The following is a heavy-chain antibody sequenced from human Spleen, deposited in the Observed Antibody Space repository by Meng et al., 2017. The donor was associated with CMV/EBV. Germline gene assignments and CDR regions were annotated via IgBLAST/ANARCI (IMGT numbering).Heavy chain of an antibody. CDR2: ISGYNGNT. CDR1: GYTFTGSY. V-gene: IGHV1-18*04. D-gene: IGHD2-2*01. J-gene: IGHJ6*02. CDR3: ARTCSSNSCRYYYYYGMEV. Sequence: ASVKVSCKASGYTFTGSYMYWVRQAPGQGLEWMGWISGYNGNTEYAQKLQDRVTMTTDTSTSTAYMELRSLRPADTAVYYCARTCSSNSCRYYYYYGMEVWGQGTTVTVSS.